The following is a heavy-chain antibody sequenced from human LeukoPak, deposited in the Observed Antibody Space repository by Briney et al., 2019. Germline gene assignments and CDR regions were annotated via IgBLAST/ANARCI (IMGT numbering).Heavy chain of an antibody. CDR2: IYYSGST. CDR3: ARLFGELPDY. Sequence: SETLSLTCTVSGGSISSYYWSWIRQPPGKVLEWIGYIYYSGSTNYNPSLKSRVTISVDTSKNQFSLKLSSVTAADTAVYYCARLFGELPDYWGQGTLVTVSS. J-gene: IGHJ4*02. D-gene: IGHD1-26*01. V-gene: IGHV4-59*08. CDR1: GGSISSYY.